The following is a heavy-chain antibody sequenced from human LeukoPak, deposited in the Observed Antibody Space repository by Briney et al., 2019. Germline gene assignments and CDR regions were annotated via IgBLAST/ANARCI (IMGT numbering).Heavy chain of an antibody. V-gene: IGHV4-39*01. Sequence: SETLSLTCTVSGGSISSSNYYWGWVRQPPGKGLEWIANVYYSGSTYYSPSLRSRVTISVDTSKNQFSLKLTSVTAADTAVYYCARHASVSGNWPRPLDYWGQGSLVTVSS. CDR1: GGSISSSNYY. D-gene: IGHD3-3*01. CDR3: ARHASVSGNWPRPLDY. CDR2: VYYSGST. J-gene: IGHJ4*02.